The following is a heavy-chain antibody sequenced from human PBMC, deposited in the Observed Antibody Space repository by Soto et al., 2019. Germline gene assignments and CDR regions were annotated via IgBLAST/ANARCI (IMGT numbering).Heavy chain of an antibody. D-gene: IGHD2-15*01. J-gene: IGHJ4*02. CDR2: IIPILGIA. CDR1: GGTFSSYT. Sequence: QVQLVQSGAEVKKPGSSVKVSCKASGGTFSSYTISWVRQAPGQGLEWMGRIIPILGIANYAQKFQGRVTITADKYTSTAYMELSSLRSEDTAVYYCASSPWADCSGGSCPLDYWGQGTLVTVSS. V-gene: IGHV1-69*02. CDR3: ASSPWADCSGGSCPLDY.